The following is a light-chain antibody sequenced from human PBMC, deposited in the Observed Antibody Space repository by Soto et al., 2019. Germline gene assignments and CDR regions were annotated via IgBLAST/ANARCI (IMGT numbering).Light chain of an antibody. Sequence: EIVMTQSPATLSVSPGERATLSCRASQSVTNNLGWYQQKPGQAPRLLIYGASTRATGVPARFSGSGSGTEFTLTISRLQSEDFAVYYCQQYNDWPLTFGGGTKVEIK. CDR3: QQYNDWPLT. CDR2: GAS. J-gene: IGKJ4*01. CDR1: QSVTNN. V-gene: IGKV3-15*01.